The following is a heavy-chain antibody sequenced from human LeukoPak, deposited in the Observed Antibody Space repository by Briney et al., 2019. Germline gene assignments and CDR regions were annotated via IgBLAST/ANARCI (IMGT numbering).Heavy chain of an antibody. J-gene: IGHJ5*02. V-gene: IGHV1-2*02. CDR3: ARVYAGYCSGGSCSRFDP. CDR1: GYTFTGYY. D-gene: IGHD2-15*01. CDR2: INPNSGGT. Sequence: GASVKVSCKASGYTFTGYYMHWVRQAPGQGLEWMGWINPNSGGTNYAQKFQGRVTMTRDTSISTAYMELSRLRSDDTAVYYCARVYAGYCSGGSCSRFDPWGQGTLVTVSS.